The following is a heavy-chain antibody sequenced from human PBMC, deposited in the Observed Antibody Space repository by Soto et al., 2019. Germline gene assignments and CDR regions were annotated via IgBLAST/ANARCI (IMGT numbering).Heavy chain of an antibody. D-gene: IGHD3-22*01. CDR2: ISGSGGST. J-gene: IGHJ3*01. CDR3: AKDFSRLMIVVAADAFDL. Sequence: EVQLLESGGGLVQPGGSLRLSCAASGFTFSSYAMSWVRQAPGKGLEWVSGISGSGGSTYYADSVRGRFTISRDNSKNTPYLQMNSLRAEDTAVYYCAKDFSRLMIVVAADAFDLWGQGTVVTVSS. CDR1: GFTFSSYA. V-gene: IGHV3-23*01.